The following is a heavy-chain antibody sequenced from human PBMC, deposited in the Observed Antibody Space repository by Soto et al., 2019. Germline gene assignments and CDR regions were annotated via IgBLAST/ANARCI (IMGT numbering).Heavy chain of an antibody. CDR1: VFTFSSYA. V-gene: IGHV3-23*01. CDR2: IGSEGITR. Sequence: PGGSLRLSCAASVFTFSSYAMAWVRQAQGKGLEWGSAIGSEGITRYYADSVQCRWSMSRGSSRRTLYLPMDVLRAGGTAVYYCGKNKGGQRPGDDCGQVSVVT. J-gene: IGHJ4*02. CDR3: GKNKGGQRPGDD. D-gene: IGHD2-15*01.